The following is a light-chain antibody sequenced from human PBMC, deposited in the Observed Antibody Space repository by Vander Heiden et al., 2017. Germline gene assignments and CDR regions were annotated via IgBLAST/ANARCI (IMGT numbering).Light chain of an antibody. CDR3: QYSDSSLRGSV. CDR2: GNS. V-gene: IGLV1-40*01. CDR1: SSTIGAGYE. J-gene: IGLJ2*01. Sequence: QSVLTQPPSVSAAPGQRVPISCTWSSSTIGAGYEVHGYQQLPGTAPNRRSDGNSNRPSGVPDRFAGSKSGTSDSPDINGLQAEDEAEYDCQYSDSSLRGSVFGGGTKLTVL.